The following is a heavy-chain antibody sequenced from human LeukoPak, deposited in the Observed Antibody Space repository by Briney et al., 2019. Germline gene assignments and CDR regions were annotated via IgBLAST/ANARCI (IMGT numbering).Heavy chain of an antibody. CDR2: IGTAGDT. CDR1: GFTFKSYD. D-gene: IGHD3-3*01. Sequence: PGGSLRLSCAASGFTFKSYDMHWVRQAAGEGLEWVSAIGTAGDTYYPDSVKGRFTISRDNSKNTLYLQMNSLRAEDTAVYYCARRKREPYDFWSGLNSHYYMDVWGKGTTVTVSS. CDR3: ARRKREPYDFWSGLNSHYYMDV. V-gene: IGHV3-13*01. J-gene: IGHJ6*03.